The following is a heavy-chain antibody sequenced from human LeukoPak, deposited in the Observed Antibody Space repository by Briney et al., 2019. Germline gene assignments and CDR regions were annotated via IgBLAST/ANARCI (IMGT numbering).Heavy chain of an antibody. Sequence: AASVKVSCKASGYTFTSYGISWVRQAPGQGLEWMGWISGYNGNINYVQKLQGRVTMTTDTSTSTVYLELRSLSSDDTAVYYCARDSVRFLEWFSFDYWGQGTLVTVSS. D-gene: IGHD3-3*01. J-gene: IGHJ4*02. V-gene: IGHV1-18*01. CDR3: ARDSVRFLEWFSFDY. CDR1: GYTFTSYG. CDR2: ISGYNGNI.